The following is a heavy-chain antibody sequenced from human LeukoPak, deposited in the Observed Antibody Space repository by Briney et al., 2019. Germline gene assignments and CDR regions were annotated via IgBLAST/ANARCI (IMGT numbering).Heavy chain of an antibody. Sequence: PSETLSLTCTVSGDSIDNYYWSWLRQTPGEGLEWIGFVAYSGNPNYNPSLESRVTISIDTSKNQFSLKLNSVTAADTAMYYCARVVRGAVTFNRFDPWGQGTLVTVSS. CDR2: VAYSGNP. CDR1: GDSIDNYY. CDR3: ARVVRGAVTFNRFDP. J-gene: IGHJ5*02. V-gene: IGHV4-59*01. D-gene: IGHD3-10*02.